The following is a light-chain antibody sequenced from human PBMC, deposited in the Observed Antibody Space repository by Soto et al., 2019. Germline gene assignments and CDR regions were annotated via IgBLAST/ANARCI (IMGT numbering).Light chain of an antibody. CDR3: MQATQYRPYT. Sequence: DIVLTQTPLSSPVTLGQPASISCRSSQSLVHSDGNTYLSWFHQRPGQPPRLLIDKVSNRFSGVPDRFSGSGAGTDFTLKISRVDAEDVGIYFCMQATQYRPYTFGQGTKLEIK. J-gene: IGKJ2*01. CDR1: QSLVHSDGNTY. V-gene: IGKV2-24*01. CDR2: KVS.